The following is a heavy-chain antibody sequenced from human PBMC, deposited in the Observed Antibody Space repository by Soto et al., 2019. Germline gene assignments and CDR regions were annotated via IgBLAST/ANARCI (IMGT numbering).Heavy chain of an antibody. CDR3: ARDSGDTTLRQWGRSFHY. D-gene: IGHD1-1*01. Sequence: EVQLVESGGGLVQPGGSLKLSCAASGFTFSVSAIHWVRLSSGKGLEWLGRIRGKGKDYATAYAASVKGRFTVSRDDSMNTAYLEMNSLKTEDTAVYFCARDSGDTTLRQWGRSFHYWGQGTLVTVSS. CDR2: IRGKGKDYAT. J-gene: IGHJ4*02. V-gene: IGHV3-73*02. CDR1: GFTFSVSA.